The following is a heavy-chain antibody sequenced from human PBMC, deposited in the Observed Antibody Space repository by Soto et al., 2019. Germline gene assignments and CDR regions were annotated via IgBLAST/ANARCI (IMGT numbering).Heavy chain of an antibody. D-gene: IGHD2-8*02. J-gene: IGHJ2*01. Sequence: EMQLVESGGGLVQPGRSLRLSCAASGFTFDDFAMHWVRQAPGKGLEGVSGINWNSGDIDYADSVRGRFTISRDNAKNALYLQMNSLRAEDAALYYCVKDIGASGAYWYFDLWGRGTLVTVSS. CDR3: VKDIGASGAYWYFDL. V-gene: IGHV3-9*01. CDR1: GFTFDDFA. CDR2: INWNSGDI.